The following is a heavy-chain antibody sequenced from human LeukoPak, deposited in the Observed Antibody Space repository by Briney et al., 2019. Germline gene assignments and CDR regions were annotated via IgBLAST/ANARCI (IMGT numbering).Heavy chain of an antibody. CDR3: ARDRRMRVRGYGKTGTTALDY. Sequence: GGSLRLSCVVSGFTFSSYSMNWVRQAPGKGLEWVSYISSGGTTIYYADSVKGRFIISRDNAKNSLYLQMNSLRAEDTAVYYCARDRRMRVRGYGKTGTTALDYWGQGTLVTVSS. J-gene: IGHJ4*02. V-gene: IGHV3-48*04. CDR2: ISSGGTTI. D-gene: IGHD1-7*01. CDR1: GFTFSSYS.